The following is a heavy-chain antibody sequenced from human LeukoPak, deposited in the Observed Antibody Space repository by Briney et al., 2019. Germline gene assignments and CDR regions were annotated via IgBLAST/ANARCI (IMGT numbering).Heavy chain of an antibody. CDR1: GFTFSSYS. J-gene: IGHJ4*02. CDR2: FSSDGSYI. Sequence: GGSLRLSCAASGFTFSSYSMNWLRQAPGKGLEWVSSFSSDGSYIYYADSVKGRFSISRDTAKNSLYLQMNSLGVDDTAVYYCARDHGRGSTDYFDYWGQGTLVTVSS. V-gene: IGHV3-21*01. CDR3: ARDHGRGSTDYFDY. D-gene: IGHD3-10*01.